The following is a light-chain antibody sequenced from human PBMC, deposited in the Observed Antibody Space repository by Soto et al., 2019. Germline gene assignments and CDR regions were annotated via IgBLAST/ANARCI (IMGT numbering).Light chain of an antibody. CDR1: QSVTTN. V-gene: IGKV3-15*01. CDR3: QKYNDWPYT. J-gene: IGKJ2*01. Sequence: VMTQSPATLSVSPGETVTLSCRASQSVTTNLAWYQQKPGQAPRVLIYDVSRRATGVPARFSGSGTGTEFTLTISSLQSDDLAVYYCQKYNDWPYTFGQGTNLEIK. CDR2: DVS.